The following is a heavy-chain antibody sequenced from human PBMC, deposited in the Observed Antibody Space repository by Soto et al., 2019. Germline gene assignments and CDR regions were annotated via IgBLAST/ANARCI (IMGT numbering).Heavy chain of an antibody. D-gene: IGHD6-13*01. V-gene: IGHV4-34*01. Sequence: QVQLQQWGAGLLKPSETLSLTCAVYGGSFSGYYWSWIRQPPGTGLEWIGEINHSGSTNYNPSLKSRVTISVDTSKNQFALKLGSVTAADTAVYYCAAGTLCSNWFDPWGQGTLVTVSS. J-gene: IGHJ5*02. CDR2: INHSGST. CDR1: GGSFSGYY. CDR3: AAGTLCSNWFDP.